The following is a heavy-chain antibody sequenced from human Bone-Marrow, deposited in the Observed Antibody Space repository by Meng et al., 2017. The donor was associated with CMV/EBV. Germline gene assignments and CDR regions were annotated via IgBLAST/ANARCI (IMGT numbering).Heavy chain of an antibody. CDR3: ARVLVGVSGGMDV. CDR2: ISAYNGNT. J-gene: IGHJ6*02. D-gene: IGHD2-21*01. V-gene: IGHV1-18*01. CDR1: GYTFTSYG. Sequence: ASVKVSCKASGYTFTSYGISWVRQAPGQGLEWMGWISAYNGNTNYAQKLQGRVTMTTDTSTSTAYMEPRSMRSDDTAVYYLARVLVGVSGGMDVWGQGTTITVSS.